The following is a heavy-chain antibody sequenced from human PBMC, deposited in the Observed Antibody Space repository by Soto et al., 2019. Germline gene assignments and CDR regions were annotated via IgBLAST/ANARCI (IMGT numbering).Heavy chain of an antibody. CDR2: INPSGGST. V-gene: IGHV1-46*01. CDR1: GYTFTSYY. CDR3: AIGGTMVRGVKNWFYP. D-gene: IGHD3-10*01. J-gene: IGHJ5*02. Sequence: GASVKVSCKASGYTFTSYYMHWVRQAPGQGLEWMGIINPSGGSTSYAQKFQGRVTMTRDTSTSTVYMELSSLRSEDTAVYYCAIGGTMVRGVKNWFYPWSQGTLVTVSS.